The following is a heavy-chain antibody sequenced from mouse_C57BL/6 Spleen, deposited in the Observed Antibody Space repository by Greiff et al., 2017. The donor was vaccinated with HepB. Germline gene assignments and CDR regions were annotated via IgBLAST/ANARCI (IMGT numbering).Heavy chain of an antibody. D-gene: IGHD2-4*01. CDR2: IYPGSGNT. CDR3: ARFYYDYDGFAY. Sequence: QVQLQQSGPELVKPGASVKISCKASGYSFTSYYIHWVKQRPGQGLEWIRWIYPGSGNTKYNEKFKGKATLTADTSSSTAYMQLSSLTSEDSAVYYCARFYYDYDGFAYWGQGTLVTVSA. CDR1: GYSFTSYY. V-gene: IGHV1-66*01. J-gene: IGHJ3*01.